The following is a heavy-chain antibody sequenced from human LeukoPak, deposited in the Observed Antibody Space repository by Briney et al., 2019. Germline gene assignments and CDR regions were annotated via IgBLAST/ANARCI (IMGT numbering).Heavy chain of an antibody. CDR1: GFTFSSYG. CDR2: ISYDGSNK. D-gene: IGHD3-10*01. CDR3: AKDRSTWFGELLYYFDY. V-gene: IGHV3-30*18. Sequence: GGSLRLSCVASGFTFSSYGMHWVRQAPGKGLEWVAVISYDGSNKYYADSVKGRFTISRDNSKNTLYLQMNSLRAEDTAVYYCAKDRSTWFGELLYYFDYWGQGTLVTVSS. J-gene: IGHJ4*02.